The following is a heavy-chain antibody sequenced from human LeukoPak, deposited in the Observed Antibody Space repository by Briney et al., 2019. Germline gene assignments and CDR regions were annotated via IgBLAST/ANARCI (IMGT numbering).Heavy chain of an antibody. D-gene: IGHD3-10*01. CDR3: ARAVLSFGEPLYSGMDV. CDR1: GGTFSSYG. J-gene: IGHJ6*04. V-gene: IGHV1-69*13. CDR2: IIPIFGTA. Sequence: AASVKVSCKASGGTFSSYGISWVRQAPGQGLEWMGGIIPIFGTANYAQKFQGRVTITADESTSTAYMELSSLRSEDTAVYYCARAVLSFGEPLYSGMDVWGKGTTVTVSS.